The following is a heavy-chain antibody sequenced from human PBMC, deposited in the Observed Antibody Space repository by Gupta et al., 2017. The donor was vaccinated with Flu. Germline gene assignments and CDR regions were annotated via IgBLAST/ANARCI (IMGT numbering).Heavy chain of an antibody. CDR3: AREGDYCGGDCFPFNWFDP. D-gene: IGHD2-21*01. CDR2: ISTYSGNR. J-gene: IGHJ5*02. V-gene: IGHV1-18*01. Sequence: RWVRQAPGQGLEWMGWISTYSGNRNYAQKFQGRVTMTTDTSTTTAYMELRSLRSDDTAVYYCAREGDYCGGDCFPFNWFDPWGQGTRVTVSS.